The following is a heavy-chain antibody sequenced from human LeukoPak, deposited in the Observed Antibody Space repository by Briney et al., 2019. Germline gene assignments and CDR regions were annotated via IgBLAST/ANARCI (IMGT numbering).Heavy chain of an antibody. CDR2: IKQDGSEK. V-gene: IGHV3-7*01. J-gene: IGHJ6*03. D-gene: IGHD3-3*01. CDR1: GFTFSSYW. CDR3: AREIWSGSLYYYMDV. Sequence: GSLRLSCAASGFTFSSYWMSWVRQAPGKGLEWVANIKQDGSEKYYVDSVKGRFTISRDNAKNSLYLQMNSLRAEDTAVYYCAREIWSGSLYYYMDVWGKGTTITVSS.